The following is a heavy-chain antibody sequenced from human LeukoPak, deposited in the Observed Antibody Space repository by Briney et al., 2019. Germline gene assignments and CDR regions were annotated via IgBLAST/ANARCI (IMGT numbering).Heavy chain of an antibody. CDR1: GYTFTSYY. V-gene: IGHV1-46*01. CDR3: ARWRGGSAWFDP. D-gene: IGHD2-15*01. Sequence: ASVKVSCKASGYTFTSYYIHWVRQAPGQGLEWMGIINPSGGSSTYAQKFHARVTMTRDTSTSTVYMELSSLRSEDTAVYFCARWRGGSAWFDPWGQGTLVTVSS. J-gene: IGHJ5*02. CDR2: INPSGGSS.